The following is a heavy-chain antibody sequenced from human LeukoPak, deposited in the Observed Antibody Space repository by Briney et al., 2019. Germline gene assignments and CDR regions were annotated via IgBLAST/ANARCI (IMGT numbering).Heavy chain of an antibody. J-gene: IGHJ4*02. CDR3: ARADCGGDCYEASGYFDY. CDR1: GFTFSIYW. D-gene: IGHD2-21*02. CDR2: ISSSSSYT. Sequence: GGSLRLSCAASGFTFSIYWMTWVRQAPGKGLEWVSYISSSSSYTNYADSVKGRFTISRDNAKNSLYLQMNSLRAEDTAVYYCARADCGGDCYEASGYFDYWGQGTLVTVSS. V-gene: IGHV3-21*05.